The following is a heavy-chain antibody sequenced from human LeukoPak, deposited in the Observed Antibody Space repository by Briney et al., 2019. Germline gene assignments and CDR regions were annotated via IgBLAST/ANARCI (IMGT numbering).Heavy chain of an antibody. CDR1: GGTSSTYT. CDR3: ARVDRYYFYLDV. V-gene: IGHV1-69*05. CDR2: IIPIFRTP. J-gene: IGHJ6*03. Sequence: GSSVKVSCKASGGTSSTYTITWVRQAPGQGLEWMGGIIPIFRTPNYAHKFQGRVTITTDESTSTAYMELSSLKSEDTAIYYCARVDRYYFYLDVWGKGTTVTVSS.